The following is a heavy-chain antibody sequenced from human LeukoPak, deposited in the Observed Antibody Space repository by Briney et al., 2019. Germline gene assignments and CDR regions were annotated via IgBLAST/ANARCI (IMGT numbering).Heavy chain of an antibody. Sequence: GGSLRLSCAASGFTFSSYGMHWVRQAPGKGLEWVAVIWYDGSNKYYADSVKGRFTISRDNSKNTLYLQMNSLRAEDTAVYHCAKDLNYYYMDVWGKGTTVTVSS. CDR1: GFTFSSYG. J-gene: IGHJ6*03. V-gene: IGHV3-33*06. CDR2: IWYDGSNK. CDR3: AKDLNYYYMDV.